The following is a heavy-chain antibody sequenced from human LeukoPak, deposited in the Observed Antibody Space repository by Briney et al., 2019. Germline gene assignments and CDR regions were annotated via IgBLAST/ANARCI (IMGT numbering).Heavy chain of an antibody. CDR3: ARVPEAVAETYYFDY. J-gene: IGHJ4*02. CDR1: GGSVSNYF. Sequence: PSETLSLTCTVSGGSVSNYFWSWIRQPPGRGLEWIGNIHHSGRTYYNPSVKSRVTISLDTSKNQFSLKLTSVTAADTAVYYCARVPEAVAETYYFDYWGQGTLVTVSS. V-gene: IGHV4-59*02. CDR2: IHHSGRT. D-gene: IGHD6-19*01.